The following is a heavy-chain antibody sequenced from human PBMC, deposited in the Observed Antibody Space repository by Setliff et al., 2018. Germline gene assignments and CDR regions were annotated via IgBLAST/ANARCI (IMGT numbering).Heavy chain of an antibody. D-gene: IGHD3-22*01. J-gene: IGHJ4*02. Sequence: SETLSLTCTVSGGSISSYYWSWIRQPPGKGLEWIGHIYTSGSTNYNPSLKSRVTISVDTPKNQFSLKLNSVTAADTAVYYCARAPPSRMIVVVRAYYYFDYWGQGTLVTVSS. V-gene: IGHV4-4*08. CDR2: IYTSGST. CDR1: GGSISSYY. CDR3: ARAPPSRMIVVVRAYYYFDY.